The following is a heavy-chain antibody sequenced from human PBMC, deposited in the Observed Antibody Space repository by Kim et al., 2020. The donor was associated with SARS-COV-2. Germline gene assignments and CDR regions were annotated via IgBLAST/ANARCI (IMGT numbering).Heavy chain of an antibody. CDR3: ARDPRIAYSSGWYYFDY. CDR2: IWYDGSNK. D-gene: IGHD6-19*01. V-gene: IGHV3-33*01. Sequence: GGSLRLSCAASGFTFSSYGMHWVRQAPGKGLEWVAVIWYDGSNKYYADSVKGRFTISRDNSKNTLYLQMNSLRAEDTAVYHCARDPRIAYSSGWYYFDYWGQGTLVTVSS. J-gene: IGHJ4*02. CDR1: GFTFSSYG.